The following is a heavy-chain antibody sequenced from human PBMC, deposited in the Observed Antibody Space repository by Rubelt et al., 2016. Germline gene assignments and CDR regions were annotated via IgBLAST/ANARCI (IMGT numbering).Heavy chain of an antibody. V-gene: IGHV1-8*01. CDR3: ARVATHISVDDY. Sequence: QVQLVQSGAEVKKPGASVKVSCKASGYTFTSYDINWVRQATGQGLEWMGWMNPNSGNTGFAQKFRGRVTMTRNTSISTAYIELSRLRSEDTAVYYCARVATHISVDDYWGQGTLVTVSS. CDR1: GYTFTSYD. J-gene: IGHJ4*02. D-gene: IGHD5-12*01. CDR2: MNPNSGNT.